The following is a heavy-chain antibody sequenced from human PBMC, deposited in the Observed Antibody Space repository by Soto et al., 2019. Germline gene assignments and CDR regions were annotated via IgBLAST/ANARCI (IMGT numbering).Heavy chain of an antibody. D-gene: IGHD3-3*01. CDR3: ARGEVLRFLEWLSPDYYYGMDV. Sequence: ASVKVSCKASGYTFTSYAMHWVRQAPGQRLEWMGWTNAGNGNTKYSQKFQGRVTITRDTSASTAYMELSSLRSEDTAVYYCARGEVLRFLEWLSPDYYYGMDVWGQGTTVTVSS. CDR1: GYTFTSYA. CDR2: TNAGNGNT. J-gene: IGHJ6*02. V-gene: IGHV1-3*01.